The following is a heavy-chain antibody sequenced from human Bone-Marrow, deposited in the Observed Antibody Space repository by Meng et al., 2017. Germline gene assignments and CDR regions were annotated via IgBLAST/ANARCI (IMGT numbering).Heavy chain of an antibody. CDR1: GYSFTSYW. D-gene: IGHD3-22*01. Sequence: KVSCKGSGYSFTSYWIGWVRQMPGKGLEWMGITYPGDSDTRYSPSFQGQVTISADKSISTAYLQWSSLKASDTAMYYCAREYYYDSSGYYIDAFDMWGQGTMVTVSS. CDR2: TYPGDSDT. CDR3: AREYYYDSSGYYIDAFDM. J-gene: IGHJ3*02. V-gene: IGHV5-51*01.